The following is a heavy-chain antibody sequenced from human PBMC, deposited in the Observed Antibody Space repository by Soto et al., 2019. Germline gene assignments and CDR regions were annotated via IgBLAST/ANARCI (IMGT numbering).Heavy chain of an antibody. V-gene: IGHV4-4*07. CDR1: GGSISSYC. Sequence: SETLSVTCTVSGGSISSYCWSWIGQAAGKGLEWIGRIYTSGSTNYNPSLKSRVTMSVDTSKNEFSLRLSSVTAADTAVYFCARSVAVPGAHIDLWGLGTPVTGS. D-gene: IGHD6-19*01. CDR2: IYTSGST. CDR3: ARSVAVPGAHIDL. J-gene: IGHJ5*02.